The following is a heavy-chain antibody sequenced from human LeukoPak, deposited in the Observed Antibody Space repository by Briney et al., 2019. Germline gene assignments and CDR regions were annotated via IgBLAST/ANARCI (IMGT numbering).Heavy chain of an antibody. CDR3: ARDSVLLWFGDPSGTYDY. Sequence: SVKVSCKASGGTFSSYAISWVRQAPGQGLEWMGGIIPIFGTANYAQKFQGRVTITADESTSTAYMELSRLRSDDTAVYYCARDSVLLWFGDPSGTYDYWGQGTLVTVSS. CDR2: IIPIFGTA. D-gene: IGHD3-10*01. CDR1: GGTFSSYA. V-gene: IGHV1-69*13. J-gene: IGHJ4*02.